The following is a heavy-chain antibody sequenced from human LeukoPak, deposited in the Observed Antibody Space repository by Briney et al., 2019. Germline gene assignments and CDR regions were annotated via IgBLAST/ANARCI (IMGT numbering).Heavy chain of an antibody. D-gene: IGHD3-22*01. J-gene: IGHJ3*02. Sequence: GGSLRLSCAASGFTFDDYAMHWVRQAPGKGLEWISGISWNSGSVGYADSVKGRFTISRDNAKNSLYLQMNSLRAEDTALYYCAKAYYYDSSSNVFDIWGQGTMVTVSS. CDR3: AKAYYYDSSSNVFDI. CDR1: GFTFDDYA. CDR2: ISWNSGSV. V-gene: IGHV3-9*01.